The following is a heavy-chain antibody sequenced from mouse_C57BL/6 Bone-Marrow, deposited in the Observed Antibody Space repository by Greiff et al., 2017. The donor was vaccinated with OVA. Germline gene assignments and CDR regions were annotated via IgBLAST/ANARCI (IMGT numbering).Heavy chain of an antibody. J-gene: IGHJ2*01. D-gene: IGHD1-1*01. Sequence: EVQLQQSGAELVRPGASVKLSCTASGFNIKDDYMHWVKQRPEQGLEWIGWIDPENGDTEYASKFQGKATITADTSSNPAYLQLSSLTSEDTAVYYCTCTTVVATGDYWGQGTTLTVSS. CDR3: TCTTVVATGDY. V-gene: IGHV14-4*01. CDR2: IDPENGDT. CDR1: GFNIKDDY.